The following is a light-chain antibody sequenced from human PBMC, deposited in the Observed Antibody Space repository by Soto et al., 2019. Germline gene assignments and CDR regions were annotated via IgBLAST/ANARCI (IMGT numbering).Light chain of an antibody. CDR3: QQYNSYSRT. J-gene: IGKJ1*01. CDR1: QFMSVW. Sequence: DIRMTQSPSTLSASVGDRVTITCRASQFMSVWLAWYQQKPGTAPKLLIYKASGLESGVPTRFSGSGSGTEFTLTISSLQPDDSATYYCQQYNSYSRTFGQGTKVDI. CDR2: KAS. V-gene: IGKV1-5*03.